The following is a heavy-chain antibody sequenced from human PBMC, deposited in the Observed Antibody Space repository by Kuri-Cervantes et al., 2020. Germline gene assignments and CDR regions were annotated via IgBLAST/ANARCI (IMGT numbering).Heavy chain of an antibody. CDR2: IWYDGSNK. CDR1: GFTFRSYG. Sequence: GESLKISCAASGFTFRSYGMHWVRQAPGKGPEWVAVIWYDGSNKYYADSVKGRFTISRDNSKNTVYLQMNSLRAEDTAVYYCAKGRCSDGTCYPTYSDYWGQGTLVTVSS. J-gene: IGHJ4*02. D-gene: IGHD2-15*01. V-gene: IGHV3-30*02. CDR3: AKGRCSDGTCYPTYSDY.